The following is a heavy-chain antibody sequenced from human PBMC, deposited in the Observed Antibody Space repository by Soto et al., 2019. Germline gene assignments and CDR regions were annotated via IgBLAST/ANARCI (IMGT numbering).Heavy chain of an antibody. CDR1: GYTFSNYG. CDR3: ARVVPGAEAWFGL. D-gene: IGHD1-26*01. CDR2: ISLYSDGT. Sequence: SVKVSCKTSGYTFSNYGITWVRQAPGQPLEWLGWISLYSDGTNYAQKFQGRVSMTTDTSTTTAYMELRSLRSDDTAVYYCARVVPGAEAWFGLWGQGTLVTVAS. J-gene: IGHJ5*02. V-gene: IGHV1-18*01.